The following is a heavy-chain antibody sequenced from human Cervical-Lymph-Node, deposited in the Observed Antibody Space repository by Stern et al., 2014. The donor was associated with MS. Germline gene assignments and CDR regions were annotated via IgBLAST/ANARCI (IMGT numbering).Heavy chain of an antibody. CDR1: GVPTSSGGYY. CDR2: THPSGAT. J-gene: IGHJ3*02. V-gene: IGHV4-31*03. D-gene: IGHD3-16*01. Sequence: VQLVQSGPGLVKPSQTLSLSCTVSGVPTSSGGYYWTWIRQLPGKGLEWVGYTHPSGATFYNPSLKSRVSISVDTSENRFSLNLKSVSAADTAVYYCAAIGPLMEGAAFDIWGQGTMVTVSS. CDR3: AAIGPLMEGAAFDI.